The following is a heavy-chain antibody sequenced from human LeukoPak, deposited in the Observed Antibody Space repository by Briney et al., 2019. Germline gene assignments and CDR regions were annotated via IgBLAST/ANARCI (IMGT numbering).Heavy chain of an antibody. CDR1: DGSFTGYY. Sequence: SETLSLTCAVYDGSFTGYYWSWIRQPPGKGLEWIGEVSHSGSTNYNPSLKSRGSISVDTSKSMFSLKLSSVTAADTAEYYCARGDIVGVPDARAYSYYMDVWGKGTRSSSP. D-gene: IGHD2-2*01. CDR2: VSHSGST. J-gene: IGHJ6*03. CDR3: ARGDIVGVPDARAYSYYMDV. V-gene: IGHV4-34*01.